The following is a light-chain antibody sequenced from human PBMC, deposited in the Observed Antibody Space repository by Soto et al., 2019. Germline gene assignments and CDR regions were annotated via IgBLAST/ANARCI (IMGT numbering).Light chain of an antibody. J-gene: IGKJ1*01. CDR1: QNVGSRY. CDR2: GTS. V-gene: IGKV3-20*01. Sequence: EIVLTQSPGTLSLSPGERATLSCRASQNVGSRYLAWYQQKPGQAPRLLIYGTSNRATGIPDRFSGSGSGTDFSLTISSLEPGDLAVYYCQQYGSSPRTFGQGTKGEIK. CDR3: QQYGSSPRT.